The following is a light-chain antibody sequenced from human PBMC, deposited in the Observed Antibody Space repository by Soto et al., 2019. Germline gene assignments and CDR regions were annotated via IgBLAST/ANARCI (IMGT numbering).Light chain of an antibody. J-gene: IGKJ4*01. V-gene: IGKV1-12*01. CDR1: QGIRTW. CDR3: QQADGFPVS. Sequence: DIQMTQSPPSVSASVGDRVTITCRASQGIRTWLAWYQQKPGMAPKCLIYAASSLQDGVPSRFSGSGSGTDFTLTISSLQPEDSAIYYCQQADGFPVSFGGGTKVEIK. CDR2: AAS.